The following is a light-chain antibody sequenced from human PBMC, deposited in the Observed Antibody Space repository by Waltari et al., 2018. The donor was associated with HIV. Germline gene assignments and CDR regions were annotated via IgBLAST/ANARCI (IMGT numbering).Light chain of an antibody. Sequence: DIQLTQFPSFLSASVGDRVTITCRAGQGISTYLAWYQQKPGKAPKLLIYAASTLQSGDPSRFIGSGSGTEFTLTISSLQPEDFATYYCQQVNTAFTFGPGTKVEIK. V-gene: IGKV1-9*01. CDR2: AAS. CDR1: QGISTY. CDR3: QQVNTAFT. J-gene: IGKJ3*01.